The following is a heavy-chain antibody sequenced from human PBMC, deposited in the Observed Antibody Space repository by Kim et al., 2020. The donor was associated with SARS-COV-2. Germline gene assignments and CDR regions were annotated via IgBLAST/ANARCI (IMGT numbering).Heavy chain of an antibody. V-gene: IGHV3-30*04. Sequence: GGSLRLSCAASGFTFSSYAMHWVRQAPGKGLEWVAVISYDGSNKYYADSVKGRFTISRDNSKNTLYLQMNSLRAEDTAVYYCARARGGSYAYGMDVWGQGTTVTVSS. CDR1: GFTFSSYA. D-gene: IGHD3-16*01. CDR2: ISYDGSNK. J-gene: IGHJ6*02. CDR3: ARARGGSYAYGMDV.